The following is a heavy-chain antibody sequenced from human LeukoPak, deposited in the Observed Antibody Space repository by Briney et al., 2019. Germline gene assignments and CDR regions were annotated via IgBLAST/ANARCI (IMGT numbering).Heavy chain of an antibody. V-gene: IGHV7-4-1*02. CDR3: GRGRGPHLNNGKYFFVDY. CDR1: GYTFSTYA. CDR2: INTKTGNP. Sequence: GASVKVSCKTSGYTFSTYAINWVRQAPGQGLEWMGWINTKTGNPTYAPGFTGRSVFSLETFVTTAHLQISSLKAEDTAVYYCGRGRGPHLNNGKYFFVDYWGQGTRVTVSS. D-gene: IGHD2/OR15-2a*01. J-gene: IGHJ4*02.